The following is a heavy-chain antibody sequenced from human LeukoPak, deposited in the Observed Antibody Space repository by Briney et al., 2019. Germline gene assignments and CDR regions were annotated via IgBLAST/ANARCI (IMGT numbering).Heavy chain of an antibody. J-gene: IGHJ3*02. Sequence: SETLSLTCTVSGGSISSSSYYWGWIRQPPGKGLEWIGSIYYSGSTYYNPSLKSRVTISVATSKNQFSLKLSSVTAADTAVYYCARSYYDSSGYPDAFDIWGQGTMVTVSS. CDR3: ARSYYDSSGYPDAFDI. CDR1: GGSISSSSYY. CDR2: IYYSGST. D-gene: IGHD3-22*01. V-gene: IGHV4-39*01.